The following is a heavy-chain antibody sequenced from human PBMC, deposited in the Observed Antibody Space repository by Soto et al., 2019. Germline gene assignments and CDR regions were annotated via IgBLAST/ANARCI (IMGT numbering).Heavy chain of an antibody. CDR2: IYYSGST. Sequence: SETLSLTCTVSGGSISSYYWSWIRQPPGKGLEWIGYIYYSGSTNYNPSLKIRVTISVDTSKNQFSLKLSSVTAADTAVYYCASPRYSGYDNAFDICGQGTMVTVSS. D-gene: IGHD5-12*01. V-gene: IGHV4-59*08. J-gene: IGHJ3*02. CDR1: GGSISSYY. CDR3: ASPRYSGYDNAFDI.